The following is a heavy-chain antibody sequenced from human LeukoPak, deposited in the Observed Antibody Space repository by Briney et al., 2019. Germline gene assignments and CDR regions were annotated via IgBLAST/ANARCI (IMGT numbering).Heavy chain of an antibody. CDR3: AKDRANDLYYYYGMDV. Sequence: PGGSLRLSCAASGFTFSSYEMNWVRQAPGKGLEWVSYISSSGSTIYYADSVKGRFTISRDNAKNSLYLQMNSLRAEDTALYYCAKDRANDLYYYYGMDVWGQGTTVTVSS. V-gene: IGHV3-48*03. J-gene: IGHJ6*02. CDR1: GFTFSSYE. CDR2: ISSSGSTI. D-gene: IGHD3-3*01.